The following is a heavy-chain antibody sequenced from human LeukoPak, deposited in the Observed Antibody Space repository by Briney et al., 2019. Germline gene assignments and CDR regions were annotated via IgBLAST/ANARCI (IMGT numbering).Heavy chain of an antibody. J-gene: IGHJ4*02. CDR3: AKDDAWLQYGD. Sequence: PGGSLRLSCAASGFTFSSYGMHWVRQAPGKGLEWVAVMSPDGSNKYYADSVKGRFTISRDNSKNTLYLQMNSLRAEDTALYYCAKDDAWLQYGDWGRGTLVTVSS. V-gene: IGHV3-30*18. CDR2: MSPDGSNK. D-gene: IGHD5-24*01. CDR1: GFTFSSYG.